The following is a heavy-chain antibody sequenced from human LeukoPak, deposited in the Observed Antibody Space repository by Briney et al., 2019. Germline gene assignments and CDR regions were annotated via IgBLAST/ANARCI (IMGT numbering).Heavy chain of an antibody. J-gene: IGHJ4*02. CDR1: GFTFSSYW. Sequence: GGSLRLPCAASGFTFSSYWMSWVRQAPGKGLEWVADIKKDGSEKYYVDSVKGRSTISRDNAKNSLYLQMNSLRAEDTAVYYCARDLYRIVVVPHYFDYWGQGTLVTVSS. CDR3: ARDLYRIVVVPHYFDY. CDR2: IKKDGSEK. D-gene: IGHD3-22*01. V-gene: IGHV3-7*01.